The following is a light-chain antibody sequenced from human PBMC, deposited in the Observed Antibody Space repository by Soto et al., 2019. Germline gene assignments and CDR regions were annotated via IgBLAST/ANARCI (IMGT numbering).Light chain of an antibody. Sequence: DIQMTQSPSTLSASVGDRVSITCRASQSISRQLAWYQQKPGKAPNLLIYQASNLETGVPSRFTGSGSGTDSTPPTSTRQPDDLATYSCQQYQSYGTFAQGTKVEVK. CDR1: QSISRQ. CDR3: QQYQSYGT. CDR2: QAS. J-gene: IGKJ1*01. V-gene: IGKV1-5*03.